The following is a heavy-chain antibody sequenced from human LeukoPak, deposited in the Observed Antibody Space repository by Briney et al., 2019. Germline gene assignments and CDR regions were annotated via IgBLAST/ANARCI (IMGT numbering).Heavy chain of an antibody. J-gene: IGHJ4*02. D-gene: IGHD6-13*01. V-gene: IGHV3-7*03. CDR3: ATGASGSWDF. CDR1: GFTFSRSW. CDR2: ISPDGSTK. Sequence: GGSLRLCCAASGFTFSRSWMSWVRQPPGKGLEWVANISPDGSTKYHMDSVKGRFTISRDNAKDSLYLEMSRLRDDDTAMYYCATGASGSWDFGGQGTLVTVSS.